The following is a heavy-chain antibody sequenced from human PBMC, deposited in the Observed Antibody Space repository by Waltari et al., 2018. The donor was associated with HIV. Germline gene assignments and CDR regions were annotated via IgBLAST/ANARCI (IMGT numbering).Heavy chain of an antibody. CDR2: IYYSGIT. CDR1: GGSISTSGYY. Sequence: QLQLQQSGPGLVKPSETLSLICTVSGGSISTSGYYWGWIRHPPGKGLEWIGSIYYSGITYYNPSLKSRVTISADTSRNQFSLWLSSVTAADTAVYYCARRPYCSSASCYPSDARGAFDIWGQGTMVTVSS. J-gene: IGHJ3*02. V-gene: IGHV4-39*01. CDR3: ARRPYCSSASCYPSDARGAFDI. D-gene: IGHD2-15*01.